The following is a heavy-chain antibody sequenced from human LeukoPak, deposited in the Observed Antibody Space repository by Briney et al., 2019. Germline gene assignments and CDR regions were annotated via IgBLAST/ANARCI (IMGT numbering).Heavy chain of an antibody. J-gene: IGHJ1*01. CDR1: GGSISSYY. Sequence: SETLSLTCTVSGGSISSYYWSWIRQPPGKGLEWIGCIYYSGSANYNPSLKSRVTISVDTSKDQFSLKLSSVTAADTAVYYCARVGIAAAGVEYFQHWGQSTLVTVSS. CDR3: ARVGIAAAGVEYFQH. V-gene: IGHV4-59*01. D-gene: IGHD6-13*01. CDR2: IYYSGSA.